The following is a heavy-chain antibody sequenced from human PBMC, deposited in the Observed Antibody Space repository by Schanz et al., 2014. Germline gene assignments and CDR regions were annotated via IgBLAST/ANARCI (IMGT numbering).Heavy chain of an antibody. D-gene: IGHD3-10*01. CDR3: ADGSFGELSAFDI. V-gene: IGHV3-11*05. CDR2: INTGGTYI. CDR1: GFSFSDYY. J-gene: IGHJ3*02. Sequence: VQLVASGGGLVQPGGSLRLSCAASGFSFSDYYMSWIRQAPGKGLEWISFINTGGTYINYADSVKSRFTISRNNTKSALILQRNRLRADDAAVYCYADGSFGELSAFDIWGQGTLVTVSS.